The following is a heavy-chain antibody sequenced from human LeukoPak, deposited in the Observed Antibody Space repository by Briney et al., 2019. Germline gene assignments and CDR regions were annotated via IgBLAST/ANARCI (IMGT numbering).Heavy chain of an antibody. V-gene: IGHV5-51*01. CDR2: IYPGDSDT. CDR1: GYSFTSYW. D-gene: IGHD2-2*02. J-gene: IGHJ4*02. CDR3: ARWDCSSTSCYSFDY. Sequence: GESLKISCKGSGYSFTSYWIGWVRQMPGKGLEWMGIIYPGDSDTRYSPSFQGQVTILADKSISTAYLQWSSLKASDTAMYYCARWDCSSTSCYSFDYWGQGTLVTVSS.